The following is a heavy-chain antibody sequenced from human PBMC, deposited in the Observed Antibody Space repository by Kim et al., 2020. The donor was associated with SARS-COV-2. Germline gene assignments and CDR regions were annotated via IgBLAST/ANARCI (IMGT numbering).Heavy chain of an antibody. CDR1: GGSISSYY. Sequence: SETLSLTCTVSGGSISSYYWSWIRQPPGKGLEWIGYIYYSGSTNYNPSLKSRVTISVDTSKNQFSLKLSSVTAADTAVYYCARRGSYADTYYFDYWGQGT. V-gene: IGHV4-59*08. J-gene: IGHJ4*02. D-gene: IGHD2-2*01. CDR2: IYYSGST. CDR3: ARRGSYADTYYFDY.